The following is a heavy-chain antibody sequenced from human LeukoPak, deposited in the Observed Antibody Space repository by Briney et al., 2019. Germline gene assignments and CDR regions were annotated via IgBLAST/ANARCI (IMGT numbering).Heavy chain of an antibody. CDR3: ARTTAAAGSSHFDY. CDR1: GGSISSGDYY. J-gene: IGHJ4*02. Sequence: PSQTLSLTCTVSGGSISSGDYYWSWIRQPPGMGLEWIGYIYYSGSTYYNPSLKSRVTISVDTSKNQFSLKLSSVTAADTAVYYCARTTAAAGSSHFDYWGQGTLVTVSS. CDR2: IYYSGST. D-gene: IGHD6-13*01. V-gene: IGHV4-30-4*08.